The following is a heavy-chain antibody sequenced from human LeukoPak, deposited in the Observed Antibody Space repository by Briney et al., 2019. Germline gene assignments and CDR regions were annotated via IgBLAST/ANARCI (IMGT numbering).Heavy chain of an antibody. Sequence: GGSLRLSCAASGFTFSSYVMHWVRQAPGKGLEWVAVIWYDGSNKYYADSVKGRFTISRDNSKNTLYLQMNSLRAEDTAVYYCARDRIYGDYGFDYWGQGTLVTVSS. CDR2: IWYDGSNK. D-gene: IGHD4-17*01. CDR1: GFTFSSYV. V-gene: IGHV3-33*01. J-gene: IGHJ4*02. CDR3: ARDRIYGDYGFDY.